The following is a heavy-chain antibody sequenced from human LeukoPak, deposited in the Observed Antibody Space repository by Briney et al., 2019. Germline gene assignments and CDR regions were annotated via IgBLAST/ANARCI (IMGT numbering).Heavy chain of an antibody. CDR2: IWYDGSNK. V-gene: IGHV3-33*06. CDR3: AKDLLPPYYYDSSGYSKPNKKIDY. CDR1: GFTFSSYG. Sequence: GGSLRLSCAASGFTFSSYGMHWVRQAPGKGLEWVAVIWYDGSNKYYADSVKGRFTISRDNSKNTLYLQMNSLRAEDTAVYYCAKDLLPPYYYDSSGYSKPNKKIDYWGQGTLVTVSS. J-gene: IGHJ4*02. D-gene: IGHD3-22*01.